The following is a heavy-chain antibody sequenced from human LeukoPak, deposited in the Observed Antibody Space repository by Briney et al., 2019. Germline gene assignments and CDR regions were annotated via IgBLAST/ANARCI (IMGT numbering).Heavy chain of an antibody. J-gene: IGHJ4*02. CDR1: GDSVSGSPAV. V-gene: IGHV6-1*01. CDR2: AYYRSKWFI. CDR3: ARGAVRGGTNFDY. Sequence: SQTLSLTCAISGDSVSGSPAVWNWIRQSPSGGLEWLGRAYYRSKWFIDYALSVKGRITITPDTSKNQFSLQLNSVTADDTAVYYCARGAVRGGTNFDYWGQGTLVTVSS. D-gene: IGHD3-10*01.